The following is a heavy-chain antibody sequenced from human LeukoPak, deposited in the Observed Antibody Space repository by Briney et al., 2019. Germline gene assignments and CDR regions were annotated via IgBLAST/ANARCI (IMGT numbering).Heavy chain of an antibody. CDR3: AKTRLRHAFDI. D-gene: IGHD5-18*01. J-gene: IGHJ3*02. V-gene: IGHV3-33*06. CDR1: GFTFSSYG. Sequence: PGRSLRLSCAASGFTFSSYGMHWVRQAPGKGLEWVAVIWYDGTNTYYADSVKGRFTISRDNSKNTLYLQMNSLRAEDTAVYYCAKTRLRHAFDIWGQGTMVTVSS. CDR2: IWYDGTNT.